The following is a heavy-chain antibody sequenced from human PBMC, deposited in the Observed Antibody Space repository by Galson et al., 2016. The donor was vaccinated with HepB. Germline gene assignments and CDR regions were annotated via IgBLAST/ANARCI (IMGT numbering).Heavy chain of an antibody. V-gene: IGHV4-39*01. CDR3: ARQGSSSAFDV. J-gene: IGHJ5*02. Sequence: ETLSLTCSLSRASISSNVYYWAWIRQPAGKGLEWIGSVYYSGDSYYNPSLKPRVTISVDTSRDQFSLRLTSVTAAVTAVYYCARQGSSSAFDVWGLGTLVTVSS. CDR1: RASISSNVYY. CDR2: VYYSGDS. D-gene: IGHD6-25*01.